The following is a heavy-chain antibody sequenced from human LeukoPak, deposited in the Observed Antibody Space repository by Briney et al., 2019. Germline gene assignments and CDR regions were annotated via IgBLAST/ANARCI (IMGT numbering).Heavy chain of an antibody. Sequence: GASMKVSCKASGYTFVTYGISWVRQAPGQGLEWMGWINPHTGDTKNAQKFHDRVTMTADPFTDTAYMELRSLRSDDTGVYYCARGDFDFDSWGQGTLVTVS. CDR1: GYTFVTYG. J-gene: IGHJ4*02. D-gene: IGHD2-21*01. CDR2: INPHTGDT. V-gene: IGHV1-18*01. CDR3: ARGDFDFDS.